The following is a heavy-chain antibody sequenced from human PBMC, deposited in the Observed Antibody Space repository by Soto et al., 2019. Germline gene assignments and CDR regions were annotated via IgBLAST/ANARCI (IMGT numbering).Heavy chain of an antibody. V-gene: IGHV4-34*01. D-gene: IGHD3-3*01. CDR3: ARKRLRFLEWLPNYYYGMDV. CDR1: GGSFSGYY. J-gene: IGHJ6*02. CDR2: INHSGST. Sequence: QVQLQQWGAGLLKPSETLSLTCAVYGGSFSGYYWSWIRQPPGKGLEWIGEINHSGSTNYNPSLKSRVTISVDTSKNQFSLKLSSVTAADTAVYYCARKRLRFLEWLPNYYYGMDVWGQGTTVTVSS.